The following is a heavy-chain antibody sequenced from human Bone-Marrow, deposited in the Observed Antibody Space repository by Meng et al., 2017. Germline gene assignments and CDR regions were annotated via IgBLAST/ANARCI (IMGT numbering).Heavy chain of an antibody. V-gene: IGHV6-1*01. J-gene: IGHJ5*02. D-gene: IGHD1-26*01. CDR3: SGTDSTSGRYHP. Sequence: SQTLSPTCAISGDGVSSKSTAWNWIRQPPSRGLEWLGRTYDRSKWNNDYAVSVISRIAIIPETSKNQFCLQVNSVTPEDTAVYYCSGTDSTSGRYHPWGQGTLVTVSS. CDR2: TYDRSKWNN. CDR1: GDGVSSKSTA.